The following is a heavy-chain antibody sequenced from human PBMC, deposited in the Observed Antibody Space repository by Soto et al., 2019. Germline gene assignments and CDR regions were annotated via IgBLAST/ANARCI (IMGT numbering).Heavy chain of an antibody. CDR1: GYTFTSYY. CDR3: ARGGGIVVATAPYDH. J-gene: IGHJ4*02. V-gene: IGHV1-46*03. Sequence: ASVKVSCKASGYTFTSYYMNWVRQAPGQGLEWLGIINPSGGYTTYAQRFLGRVTMTSDTSTSTVHMELGSLTSEDTAVYYCARGGGIVVATAPYDHWGQGALVTVSS. CDR2: INPSGGYT. D-gene: IGHD2-21*02.